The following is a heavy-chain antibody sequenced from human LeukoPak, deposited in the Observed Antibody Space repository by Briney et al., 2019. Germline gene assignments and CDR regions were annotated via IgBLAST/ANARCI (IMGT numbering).Heavy chain of an antibody. D-gene: IGHD3-10*01. Sequence: PSETLSLTCTVSGGSISTYYWNWIRQPPGKGLEWIGYIYHSGSTNYNPSLQSRVTISVDTSKNQFSLNLNSVTAADTAVYYCARKENVYYYFDYWGQGTLVTVSS. V-gene: IGHV4-59*01. CDR1: GGSISTYY. J-gene: IGHJ4*02. CDR3: ARKENVYYYFDY. CDR2: IYHSGST.